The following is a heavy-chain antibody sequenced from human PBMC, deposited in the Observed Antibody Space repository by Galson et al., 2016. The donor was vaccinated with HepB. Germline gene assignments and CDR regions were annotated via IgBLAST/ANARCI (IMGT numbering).Heavy chain of an antibody. V-gene: IGHV2-5*02. CDR3: AYINVMTRVPFNS. CDR2: IYWDEDA. D-gene: IGHD4-23*01. CDR1: GFSFTTAGEG. Sequence: PALVKPTQTLTLTCRFSGFSFTTAGEGVGWLRKSPGKALDWLAVIYWDEDAHYNPSLKTRLNVARDFSKNQVVLVMSNVDPLDTGTYYCAYINVMTRVPFNSWGQGAPLTVSS. J-gene: IGHJ4*02.